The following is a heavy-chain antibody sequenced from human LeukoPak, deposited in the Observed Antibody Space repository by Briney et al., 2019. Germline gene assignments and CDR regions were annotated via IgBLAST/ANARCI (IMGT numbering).Heavy chain of an antibody. CDR1: GGSISTFY. V-gene: IGHV4-4*07. CDR3: ARGSAYDYLDY. CDR2: IYSSGST. J-gene: IGHJ4*02. Sequence: SETLSLTCTVSGGSISTFYWSWIRQPAGKGLEWIGRIYSSGSTNYNPSLKSRVTMSVDTSKNQFSLKLYSVTAADTAVYYCARGSAYDYLDYWGQGTLVSVSS.